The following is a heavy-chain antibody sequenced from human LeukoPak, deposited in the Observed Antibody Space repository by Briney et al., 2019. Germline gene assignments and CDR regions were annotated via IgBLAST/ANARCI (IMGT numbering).Heavy chain of an antibody. Sequence: GGSLRLFCAASGFTFSSYSMNWVRQAPGKGLEWVSSISSSSSYIYYADSVKGRFTISRDNAKNSLYLQMNSLRAEDTAVYYCARGGGYCSSTSCYTPLDYWGQGTLVTVSS. D-gene: IGHD2-2*02. CDR1: GFTFSSYS. V-gene: IGHV3-21*01. CDR3: ARGGGYCSSTSCYTPLDY. CDR2: ISSSSSYI. J-gene: IGHJ4*02.